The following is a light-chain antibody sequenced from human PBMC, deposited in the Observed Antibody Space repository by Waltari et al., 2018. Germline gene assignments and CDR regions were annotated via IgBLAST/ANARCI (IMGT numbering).Light chain of an antibody. Sequence: AIRITQSPSSLSASTGDRVTITCRASPGISSYVTWYQQKPGKPPKLLIYAASNLQSGVPSRFSGSGSGTDFTLTISCLQSEDFATYYCQQYYSYPGITFGQGTRLEIK. CDR1: PGISSY. V-gene: IGKV1-8*01. CDR3: QQYYSYPGIT. CDR2: AAS. J-gene: IGKJ5*01.